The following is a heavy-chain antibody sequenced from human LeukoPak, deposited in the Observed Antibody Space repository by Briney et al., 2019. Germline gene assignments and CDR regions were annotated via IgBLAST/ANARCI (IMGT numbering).Heavy chain of an antibody. Sequence: GASVKVSCKVSGYTLTELSMHWVRQAPGKGLEWMGGFDPEDGETIYAQKFQGRVTMTTDTSTSTAYMELRSLRSDDTAVYYCAREGTKGMIVVVAPNYFDYWGQGTLVTVSS. CDR3: AREGTKGMIVVVAPNYFDY. V-gene: IGHV1-24*01. J-gene: IGHJ4*02. D-gene: IGHD3-22*01. CDR1: GYTLTELS. CDR2: FDPEDGET.